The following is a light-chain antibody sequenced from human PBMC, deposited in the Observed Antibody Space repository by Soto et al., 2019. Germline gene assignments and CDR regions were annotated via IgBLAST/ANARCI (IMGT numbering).Light chain of an antibody. J-gene: IGLJ3*02. V-gene: IGLV1-47*01. CDR1: SSNIGSNY. CDR2: RNN. Sequence: QSVLTQPPSASGTPGQRVTISCSGSSSNIGSNYVYWYQQLPGTAPKLLIYRNNQLPSGVPDRFSGSKSGTSASLAISGLRSEDEADYYCAAWDDSLSGPWVFGGGTKVTVL. CDR3: AAWDDSLSGPWV.